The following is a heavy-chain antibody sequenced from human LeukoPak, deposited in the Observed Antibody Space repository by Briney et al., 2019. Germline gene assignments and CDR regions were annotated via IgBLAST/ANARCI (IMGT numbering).Heavy chain of an antibody. V-gene: IGHV4-59*01. CDR1: GVSISSFY. CDR3: ARHSSDDVFDI. CDR2: ISYSGST. J-gene: IGHJ3*02. Sequence: SETLSLTCTVSGVSISSFYWSWIRQPPGRGLEWVGYISYSGSTNYNPSLKSRVTISIDTSKNQFSLKLSSVTAADTPVYYCARHSSDDVFDIWGQGTMVTVSS.